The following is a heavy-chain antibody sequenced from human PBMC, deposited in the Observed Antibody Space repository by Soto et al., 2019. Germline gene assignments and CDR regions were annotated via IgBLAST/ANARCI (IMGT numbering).Heavy chain of an antibody. CDR2: IIPIFGTA. D-gene: IGHD6-19*01. CDR3: ARRGVSSGWYYYGMDV. V-gene: IGHV1-69*13. CDR1: GGTSSSYA. Sequence: GASVKVSCKASGGTSSSYAISWVRQAPGQGLEWMGGIIPIFGTANYAQKFQGRVTITADESTSTAYMELSSLRSEDTAVYYCARRGVSSGWYYYGMDVWGQGTTVTVSS. J-gene: IGHJ6*02.